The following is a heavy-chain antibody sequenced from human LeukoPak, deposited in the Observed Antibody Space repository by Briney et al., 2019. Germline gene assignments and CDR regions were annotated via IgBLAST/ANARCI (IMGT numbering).Heavy chain of an antibody. D-gene: IGHD6-6*01. CDR2: IIPIFGTA. Sequence: ASVKVSCKASGGTFSSYAISWVRQAPGQGLEWMGGIIPIFGTANYAQKFQGRVTITTDESTSTAYMELSSLRSEDTAVYYCARDRSSSFTPNWWFDPWGQGTLVTVSS. J-gene: IGHJ5*02. CDR3: ARDRSSSFTPNWWFDP. CDR1: GGTFSSYA. V-gene: IGHV1-69*05.